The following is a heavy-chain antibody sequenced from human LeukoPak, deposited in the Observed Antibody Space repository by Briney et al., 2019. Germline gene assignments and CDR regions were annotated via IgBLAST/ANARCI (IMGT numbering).Heavy chain of an antibody. Sequence: SVKVSCKASGFTFSSSTIQWVRQARGQRLEWMGWIVVGSGNTNFAQNFQERVTITRDMSTSTAYMEVSSLRSEDTAAYYCAADLPGGAMFDPWGQGTLVTVSS. CDR3: AADLPGGAMFDP. J-gene: IGHJ5*02. CDR1: GFTFSSST. V-gene: IGHV1-58*02. CDR2: IVVGSGNT. D-gene: IGHD3-16*01.